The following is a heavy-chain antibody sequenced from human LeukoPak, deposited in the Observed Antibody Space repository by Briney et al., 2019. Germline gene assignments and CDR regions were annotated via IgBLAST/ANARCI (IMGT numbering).Heavy chain of an antibody. V-gene: IGHV3-21*04. D-gene: IGHD2-2*02. J-gene: IGHJ4*02. CDR1: GFTFSSYS. CDR2: ISSSSSYI. CDR3: AKAVCSSTSCYTDY. Sequence: GGSLRLSCAASGFTFSSYSMNWVRQAPGKGLEWVSSISSSSSYIYYADSVKGRFTISRDNSKNTLYLQMNSLRAEDTAVYYCAKAVCSSTSCYTDYWGQGTLVTVSS.